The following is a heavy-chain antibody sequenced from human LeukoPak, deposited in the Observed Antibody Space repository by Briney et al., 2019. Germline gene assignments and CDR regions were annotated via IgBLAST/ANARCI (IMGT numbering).Heavy chain of an antibody. V-gene: IGHV3-66*01. CDR1: GFTFTTYW. D-gene: IGHD3-10*01. CDR2: IYSGGST. J-gene: IGHJ6*03. Sequence: GGSLRLSCAASGFTFTTYWMTWVRQAPGKGLEWVSVIYSGGSTYYADSVRGRFTISRDTSKNTLYLQMNSLRAEDTAVYYCATYYYGSGSYLYYYYYMDVWGKGTTVTVSS. CDR3: ATYYYGSGSYLYYYYYMDV.